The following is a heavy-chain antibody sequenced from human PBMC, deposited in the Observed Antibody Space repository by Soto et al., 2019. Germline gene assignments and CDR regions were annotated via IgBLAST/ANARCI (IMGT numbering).Heavy chain of an antibody. CDR2: INPSGGTT. Sequence: ASVKGSSKTSGYTFTSYYIHWARQAPGQGLEWMGIINPSGGTTTYAQKFQGRVTMTRDTSTSTVYMELSSLRSEDTAVYYCARGPATAPDAYWGLGTLVTVS. D-gene: IGHD2-2*01. CDR3: ARGPATAPDAY. V-gene: IGHV1-46*01. J-gene: IGHJ4*02. CDR1: GYTFTSYY.